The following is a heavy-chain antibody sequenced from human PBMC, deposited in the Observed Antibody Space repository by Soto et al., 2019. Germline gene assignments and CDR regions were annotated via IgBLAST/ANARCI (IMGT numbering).Heavy chain of an antibody. D-gene: IGHD6-13*01. CDR1: GFSLSTSGMC. Sequence: SCPTLVNPTQTLTLTCTFSGFSLSTSGMCVSWIRQPPGKALEWLALIDWDDDKYYSTSLKTRLTISKDTSKNQVVLTMTNMDPVDKATYYCARIFGAAAGIGHGMDVWGQGTTLTVSS. CDR3: ARIFGAAAGIGHGMDV. J-gene: IGHJ6*02. CDR2: IDWDDDK. V-gene: IGHV2-70*01.